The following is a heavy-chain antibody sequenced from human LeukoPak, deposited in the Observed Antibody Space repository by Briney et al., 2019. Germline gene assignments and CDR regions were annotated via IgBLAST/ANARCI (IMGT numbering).Heavy chain of an antibody. CDR2: IYHSGST. V-gene: IGHV4-39*07. CDR1: GGSISSSSYY. Sequence: SETLSLTCTVSGGSISSSSYYWGWIRQPPGKGLEWIGEIYHSGSTNYNPSLKSRVTISVDKSKYQFSLKLSSVTAADTAVYYCASLVAAAGTEVVDYWGQGTLVTVSS. D-gene: IGHD6-13*01. J-gene: IGHJ4*02. CDR3: ASLVAAAGTEVVDY.